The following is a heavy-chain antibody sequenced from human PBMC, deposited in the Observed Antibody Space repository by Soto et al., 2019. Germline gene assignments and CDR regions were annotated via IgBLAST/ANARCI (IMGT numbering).Heavy chain of an antibody. Sequence: QVQLVQSGAEVKKPGSSVKVSCKASGGTFSSYTISWVRQAPGQGLEWMGRIIPILGIANYAQKFQGRVTSTADKSTSTAYMELSSLRSEDTAVYYCARGTGLRYFDWLSPTPYFDYWGQGTLVTVSS. CDR2: IIPILGIA. J-gene: IGHJ4*02. CDR3: ARGTGLRYFDWLSPTPYFDY. D-gene: IGHD3-9*01. CDR1: GGTFSSYT. V-gene: IGHV1-69*02.